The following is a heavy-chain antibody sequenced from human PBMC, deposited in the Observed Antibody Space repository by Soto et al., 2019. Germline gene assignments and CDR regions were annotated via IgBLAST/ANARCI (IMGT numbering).Heavy chain of an antibody. CDR3: AKVWVYDSSGPGAFDV. CDR2: ISGSGGST. Sequence: EVQLLESGGGLVQPGGSLRLSCAASGFTFSNYAMSWVRQAPGKGLEWVSVISGSGGSTYYADSVKGRFTISRDNSKNTLYLQMNSLRAEDTAVYYCAKVWVYDSSGPGAFDVWGQGTMVTVSS. CDR1: GFTFSNYA. V-gene: IGHV3-23*01. J-gene: IGHJ3*01. D-gene: IGHD3-22*01.